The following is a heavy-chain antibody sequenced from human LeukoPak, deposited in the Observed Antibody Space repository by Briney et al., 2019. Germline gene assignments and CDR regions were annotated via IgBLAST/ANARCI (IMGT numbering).Heavy chain of an antibody. D-gene: IGHD3-16*01. Sequence: PGGSLRLSCAASGFTFSSYGMHWVRQAPGKGLEWVAFIRYDGSNKYYADSVKGRFTISRDNSKNTLYLQMNSLRAEDTAVYYCARSGGHYYYYYSMDVWGKGTTVTVSS. CDR3: ARSGGHYYYYYSMDV. V-gene: IGHV3-30*02. CDR1: GFTFSSYG. CDR2: IRYDGSNK. J-gene: IGHJ6*03.